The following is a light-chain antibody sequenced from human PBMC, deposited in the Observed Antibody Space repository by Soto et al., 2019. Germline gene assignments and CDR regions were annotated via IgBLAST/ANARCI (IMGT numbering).Light chain of an antibody. V-gene: IGKV3-20*01. CDR2: GAS. J-gene: IGKJ3*01. CDR3: QQYGRLPFT. Sequence: EIVLTQSPGTLSLSPGERATLSCRASQSVSSSYLAWYQQKPGQAPRLLIYGASSRATGIQDRFSGSGSGTDFTVTISRLAPQDCAVYYRQQYGRLPFTFGPGTKVDIK. CDR1: QSVSSSY.